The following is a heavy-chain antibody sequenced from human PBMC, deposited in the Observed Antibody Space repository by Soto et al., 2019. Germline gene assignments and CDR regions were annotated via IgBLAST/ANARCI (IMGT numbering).Heavy chain of an antibody. CDR1: GDSITRGDYY. V-gene: IGHV4-31*01. J-gene: IGHJ1*01. Sequence: QVQLRESGPGLVKPSETLSLTCTVSGDSITRGDYYWTWIRHSPAKGLEWIGNIYKSETTSYNPALRGQVTISVDTSKNHLSLRLNSLTAADTARYYCARGGVVVTRSDYFIHWGQGIQVTVSS. D-gene: IGHD3-3*01. CDR2: IYKSETT. CDR3: ARGGVVVTRSDYFIH.